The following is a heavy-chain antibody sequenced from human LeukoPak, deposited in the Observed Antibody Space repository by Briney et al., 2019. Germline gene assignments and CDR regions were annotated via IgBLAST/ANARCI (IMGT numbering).Heavy chain of an antibody. V-gene: IGHV3-66*04. CDR1: GFTVSTNY. CDR2: IYNGGGT. J-gene: IGHJ3*02. CDR3: TTPLKDSSGYYYDAFDI. D-gene: IGHD3-22*01. Sequence: GGSLRLSCAASGFTVSTNYMIWVRQAPGKGLEWVSVIYNGGGTYYTDSVKGRFTISRDNSKNTLYLQMDSLRAEDTAVYYCTTPLKDSSGYYYDAFDIWGQGTMVTVSS.